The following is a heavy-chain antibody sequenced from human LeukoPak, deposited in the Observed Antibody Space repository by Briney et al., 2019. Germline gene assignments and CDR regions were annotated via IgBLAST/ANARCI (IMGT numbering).Heavy chain of an antibody. CDR2: IYYSGST. CDR3: ARVPIAAAVPSYYFDY. V-gene: IGHV4-59*06. D-gene: IGHD6-13*01. J-gene: IGHJ4*02. Sequence: SETLSLTCTVSGGSISSYYWSWIRQHPGKGLEWIGYIYYSGSTYYNPSLKSRVTISVDTSKNQFSLKLSSVTAADTAVYYCARVPIAAAVPSYYFDYWGQGTLVTVSS. CDR1: GGSISSYY.